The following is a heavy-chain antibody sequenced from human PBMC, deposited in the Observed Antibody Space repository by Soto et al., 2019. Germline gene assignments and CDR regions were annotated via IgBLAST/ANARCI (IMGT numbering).Heavy chain of an antibody. J-gene: IGHJ4*02. CDR3: AKVSSSSSFDY. V-gene: IGHV3-30*18. CDR1: GFTFSSYG. D-gene: IGHD6-6*01. Sequence: GGSLRLSCAASGFTFSSYGMHWVRQAPGKGLEWVAVISYDGSNKYYADSVKGRFTISRDNSKNTLYLQMNSLRAEDTAVYYCAKVSSSSSFDYWGQGTLVTVSS. CDR2: ISYDGSNK.